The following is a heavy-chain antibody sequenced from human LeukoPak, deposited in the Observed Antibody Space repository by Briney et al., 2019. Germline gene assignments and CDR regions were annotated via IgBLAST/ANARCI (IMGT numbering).Heavy chain of an antibody. CDR3: TRDAVTTPEGAFDI. CDR1: GYTFTSYG. Sequence: ASVKVSCKASGYTFTSYGISWVRQAPGQGLEWMGWISAYNGNTNYAQKLQGRVTMTTDTSTSTAYMELRSLRSDDTAVYYCTRDAVTTPEGAFDIWGQGTMVTVSS. CDR2: ISAYNGNT. D-gene: IGHD4-17*01. J-gene: IGHJ3*02. V-gene: IGHV1-18*01.